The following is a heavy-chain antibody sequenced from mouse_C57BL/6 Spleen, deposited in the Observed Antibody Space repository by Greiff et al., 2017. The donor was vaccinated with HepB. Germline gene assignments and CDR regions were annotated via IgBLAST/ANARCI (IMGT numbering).Heavy chain of an antibody. CDR3: ARDGYGGWFAY. Sequence: VKLMESGAELARPGASVKLSCKASGYTFTSYGISWVKQRTGQGLEWIGEIYPRSGNTYYNEKFKGKATLTADKSSSTAYMELRSLTSEDSAVYFCARDGYGGWFAYWGQGTLVTVSA. CDR2: IYPRSGNT. D-gene: IGHD1-1*01. J-gene: IGHJ3*01. CDR1: GYTFTSYG. V-gene: IGHV1-81*01.